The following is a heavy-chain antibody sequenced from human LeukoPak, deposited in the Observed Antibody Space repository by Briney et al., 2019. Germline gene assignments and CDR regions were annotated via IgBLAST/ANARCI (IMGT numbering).Heavy chain of an antibody. CDR3: ARNLHFDF. V-gene: IGHV3-53*01. CDR2: IYTDVTT. J-gene: IGHJ4*02. CDR1: GFTVSSNY. Sequence: HTGGSLRLSCAASGFTVSSNYMNWVRQAPGKGLEWVSVIYTDVTTYYADSVKGRFTISRDNSKNTLYLQMNSLRAEDTAVYFCARNLHFDFWGQGTLVTVSS.